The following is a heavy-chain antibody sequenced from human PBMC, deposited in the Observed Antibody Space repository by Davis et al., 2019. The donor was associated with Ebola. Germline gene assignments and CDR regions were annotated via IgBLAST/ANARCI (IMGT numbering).Heavy chain of an antibody. CDR3: ARGAPDYYDSSGYYFAY. J-gene: IGHJ4*02. D-gene: IGHD3-22*01. CDR2: IIPIFGTA. Sequence: SVKVSCKASGGTFSSYAISWARQAPGQGLEWMGGIIPIFGTANYAQKFQGRVTMTTDTSTGTAYLELRSLRSDDTAVYYCARGAPDYYDSSGYYFAYWGQGTLVTVSS. V-gene: IGHV1-69*05. CDR1: GGTFSSYA.